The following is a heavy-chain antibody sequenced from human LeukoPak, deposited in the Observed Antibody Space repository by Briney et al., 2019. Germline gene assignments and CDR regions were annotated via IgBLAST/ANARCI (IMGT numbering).Heavy chain of an antibody. J-gene: IGHJ4*02. CDR2: ISSSSSTI. CDR3: AKGTERYSKNFDY. V-gene: IGHV3-48*01. CDR1: GFTFGSYS. D-gene: IGHD3-9*01. Sequence: GGSLRLSCAASGFTFGSYSMNWVRQAPGKGLEWVSYISSSSSTIYYADSVKGRFTISRDNSKNTLYLQMNSLRVEDTAVYYCAKGTERYSKNFDYWGQGILVSVSS.